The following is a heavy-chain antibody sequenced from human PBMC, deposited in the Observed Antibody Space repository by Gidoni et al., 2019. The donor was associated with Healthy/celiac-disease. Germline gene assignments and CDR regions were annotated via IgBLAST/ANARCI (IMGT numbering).Heavy chain of an antibody. V-gene: IGHV4-39*01. Sequence: QLQLQESGPGLVKPTETLSHTCTVSGGSISSSSYYWGWIRQPPGKGLECIGSIYYSGSTHYNPSLKSRVPISADTAKTPFSLKLSPVTAADTAVYYCARPNSDSSGYYGGRFDYWGQGTLVTVSS. D-gene: IGHD3-22*01. J-gene: IGHJ4*02. CDR3: ARPNSDSSGYYGGRFDY. CDR1: GGSISSSSYY. CDR2: IYYSGST.